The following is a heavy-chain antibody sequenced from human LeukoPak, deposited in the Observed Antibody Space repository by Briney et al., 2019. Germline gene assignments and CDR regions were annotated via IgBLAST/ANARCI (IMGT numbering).Heavy chain of an antibody. V-gene: IGHV1-2*02. CDR2: INPNSGGT. CDR1: GYTFSGYY. J-gene: IGHJ4*02. Sequence: ASVKVSCKASGYTFSGYYMHWVRQAPGQGLEWTGWINPNSGGTDYAQKFQGRVTMTRDTSISTAYMELSRLRSDDTAVYYCASGDRVTMLRGGNIGYFDYWGQGTLVTVSS. D-gene: IGHD3-10*01. CDR3: ASGDRVTMLRGGNIGYFDY.